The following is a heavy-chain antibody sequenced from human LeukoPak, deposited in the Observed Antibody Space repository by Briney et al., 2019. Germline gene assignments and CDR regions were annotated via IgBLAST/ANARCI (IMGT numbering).Heavy chain of an antibody. Sequence: GGPLRLSCAASGFPISTYAMSWVRQAPGQGLEWVSGVSGSGGNTYYADTVKGRFTISRDNSYNTLYLQMNSLRAEDTAVYYCAKGGKYSGSGSPDYWGQGTLVTVSS. CDR3: AKGGKYSGSGSPDY. CDR2: VSGSGGNT. D-gene: IGHD6-6*01. J-gene: IGHJ4*02. V-gene: IGHV3-23*01. CDR1: GFPISTYA.